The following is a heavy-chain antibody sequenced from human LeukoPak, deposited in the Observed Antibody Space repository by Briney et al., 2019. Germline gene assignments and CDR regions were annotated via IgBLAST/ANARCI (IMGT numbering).Heavy chain of an antibody. D-gene: IGHD1-26*01. CDR2: IDWDDDK. V-gene: IGHV2-70*11. CDR1: GFSLSTSGMC. J-gene: IGHJ3*02. CDR3: AWISIRGGSYERAFDI. Sequence: SGPALVKPTQTLTLTCTFSGFSLSTSGMCVSWIRQPPGKALEWLARIDWDDDKYYSTSLKTRLTISKDTSKNQVVLTMTNMDPVDTATYYCAWISIRGGSYERAFDIWGQGTMVTVSS.